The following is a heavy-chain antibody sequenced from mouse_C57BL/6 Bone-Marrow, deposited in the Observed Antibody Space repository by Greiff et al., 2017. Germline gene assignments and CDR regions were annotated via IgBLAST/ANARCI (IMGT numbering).Heavy chain of an antibody. Sequence: VKLQESGPELVKPGASVKISCKASGYAFSSSWMNWVKQRPGKGLEWIGRIYPGDGDTNYNGKFKGKATLTADKSSSTAYMQLSSLTSEDSAVYFCAKGGLLDWYFDVWGTGTTVTVSS. CDR3: AKGGLLDWYFDV. D-gene: IGHD1-1*01. CDR1: GYAFSSSW. J-gene: IGHJ1*03. CDR2: IYPGDGDT. V-gene: IGHV1-82*01.